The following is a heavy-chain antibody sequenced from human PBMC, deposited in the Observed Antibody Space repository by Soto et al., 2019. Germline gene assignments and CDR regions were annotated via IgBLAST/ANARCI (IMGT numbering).Heavy chain of an antibody. CDR3: ARDRLMATAGTARHYFGLDV. CDR2: IYYSGNT. D-gene: IGHD5-18*01. Sequence: SETLSLTCTVSGGSIRSGGYYWSWVRQNPRKGLEWIGNIYYSGNTYHNPSLKSRLTISVDTSKNQFSLNPSSVTAADTAVYYCARDRLMATAGTARHYFGLDVWGQGTTVTVSS. CDR1: GGSIRSGGYY. V-gene: IGHV4-31*03. J-gene: IGHJ6*02.